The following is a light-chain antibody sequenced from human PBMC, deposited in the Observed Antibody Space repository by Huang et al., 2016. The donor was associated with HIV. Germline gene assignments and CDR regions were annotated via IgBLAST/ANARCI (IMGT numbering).Light chain of an antibody. J-gene: IGKJ4*01. CDR3: QQRSNWPLT. CDR1: QSVSSS. CDR2: DSS. V-gene: IGKV3-11*01. Sequence: EIVLTQSPATLSLSPGERATLSCRASQSVSSSLPGYQQKPGQAPRLLIYDSSNRATGIPARVSGSGSGTDFTLTISSLEPEDFAVYYCQQRSNWPLTFGGGTKVDIK.